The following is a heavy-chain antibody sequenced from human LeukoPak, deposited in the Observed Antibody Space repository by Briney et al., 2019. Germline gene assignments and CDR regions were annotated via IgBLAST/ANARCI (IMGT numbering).Heavy chain of an antibody. Sequence: GGSLRLSCAASGLTFSSYAMNWVRQAPGKGLEWVSCLNGGGTDKYYAESVKGRFTISRDNAKNLLFLQMNSLRAEDTAVYYCARDRVVVPAAIGYFDYWGQGTLVTVSS. CDR1: GLTFSSYA. CDR3: ARDRVVVPAAIGYFDY. V-gene: IGHV3-21*01. J-gene: IGHJ4*02. D-gene: IGHD2-2*02. CDR2: LNGGGTDK.